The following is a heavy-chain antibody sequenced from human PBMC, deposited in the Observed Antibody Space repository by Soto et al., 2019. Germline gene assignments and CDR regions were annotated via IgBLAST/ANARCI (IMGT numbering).Heavy chain of an antibody. CDR3: AKDYHGGFDY. J-gene: IGHJ4*02. CDR1: GFTFSSYA. Sequence: PGGSLRLSCEVSGFTFSSYAMNWVRQAPGKGLEWVSAISTGGGTTYYADSVKGRFTISRDNSKNTLYLQMNSLRAEDTAVYYCAKDYHGGFDYWGQGTLVTVSS. CDR2: ISTGGGTT. D-gene: IGHD4-17*01. V-gene: IGHV3-23*01.